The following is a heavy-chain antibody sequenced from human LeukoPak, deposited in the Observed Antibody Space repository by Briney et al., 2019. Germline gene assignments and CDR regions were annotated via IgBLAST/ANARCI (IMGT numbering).Heavy chain of an antibody. CDR3: ARDGVFHDSDGYSFDY. Sequence: SETLSLTCAVANYSITSGYFWGWIRQPPGKGLEWIASIYHSGTTYYNPSLRNRVTLDMSKNQFSLKLTSLTAADTAVYYCARDGVFHDSDGYSFDYWGQGTLVTASS. CDR1: NYSITSGYF. V-gene: IGHV4-38-2*02. CDR2: IYHSGTT. D-gene: IGHD3-22*01. J-gene: IGHJ4*02.